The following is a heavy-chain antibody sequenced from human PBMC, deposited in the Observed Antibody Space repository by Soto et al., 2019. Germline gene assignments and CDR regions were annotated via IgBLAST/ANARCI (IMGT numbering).Heavy chain of an antibody. V-gene: IGHV3-23*01. CDR3: AKDSTYYYDSSGYARGSYFDY. CDR2: ISGSGGST. CDR1: GFTFSSYA. D-gene: IGHD3-22*01. J-gene: IGHJ4*02. Sequence: GGSLRLSCAASGFTFSSYAMSWVRQAPGKGLEWVSAISGSGGSTYYADSVKGRFTISRDNSKNTLYLQMNSLRAEDTAVYYCAKDSTYYYDSSGYARGSYFDYWGQGTLVTVSS.